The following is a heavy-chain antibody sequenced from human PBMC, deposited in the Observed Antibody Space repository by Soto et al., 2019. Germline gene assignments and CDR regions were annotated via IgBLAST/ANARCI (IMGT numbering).Heavy chain of an antibody. CDR1: GYTFTSYA. CDR3: ARRDSSGWSDFDY. D-gene: IGHD6-19*01. Sequence: GASVKVSCKASGYTFTSYAMHWVRQAPGQRLEWMGWINAGNGNTKYSQKFQGRVTITRDTSASTAYMELSSLRSEDTAVYYCARRDSSGWSDFDYWGQGTLVTVSS. CDR2: INAGNGNT. J-gene: IGHJ4*02. V-gene: IGHV1-3*01.